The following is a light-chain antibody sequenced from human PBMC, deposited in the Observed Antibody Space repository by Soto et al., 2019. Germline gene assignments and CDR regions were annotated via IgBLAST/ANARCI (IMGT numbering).Light chain of an antibody. CDR1: QSVSNS. J-gene: IGKJ5*01. CDR3: HQRYNWPRVT. V-gene: IGKV3-11*01. CDR2: DVS. Sequence: EIVLTQSPATLSLSPGERVTLSCRASQSVSNSLAWYQQKPGQPPRLLIYDVSNRATGIPARFSGSGSGTDFTRTITSLEPEDFAVYFCHQRYNWPRVTFGPGTQLEIK.